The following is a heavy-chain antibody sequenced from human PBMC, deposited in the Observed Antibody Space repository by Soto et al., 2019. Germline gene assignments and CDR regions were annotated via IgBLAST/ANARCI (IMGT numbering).Heavy chain of an antibody. V-gene: IGHV1-18*01. CDR1: GYTFTSYG. J-gene: IGHJ5*02. D-gene: IGHD5-12*01. CDR2: ISAYNGNT. CDR3: ARGSAGGYSGYLRENWFYP. Sequence: QVQLVQSGAEVKKPGASVKVSCKASGYTFTSYGISWMRQAPGQGLERMGWISAYNGNTNYAQKLQGSVTMTTDPTTSTAYMGLRSLRSEDTAVYYCARGSAGGYSGYLRENWFYPWGQGTLVTVSS.